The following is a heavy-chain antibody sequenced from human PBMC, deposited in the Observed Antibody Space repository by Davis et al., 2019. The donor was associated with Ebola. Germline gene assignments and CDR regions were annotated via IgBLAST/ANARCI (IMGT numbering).Heavy chain of an antibody. Sequence: ASVKVSCKASGYTFTSYGISWVRQAPGQGLEWMGWINPNSGGTNYAQKFQGRVTMTRDTSISTAYMELSSLRSEDTAVYYCARTTRYYDFWSGYTGDYYYYYMDVWGKGTTVTVSS. J-gene: IGHJ6*03. CDR2: INPNSGGT. D-gene: IGHD3-3*01. CDR3: ARTTRYYDFWSGYTGDYYYYYMDV. V-gene: IGHV1-2*02. CDR1: GYTFTSYG.